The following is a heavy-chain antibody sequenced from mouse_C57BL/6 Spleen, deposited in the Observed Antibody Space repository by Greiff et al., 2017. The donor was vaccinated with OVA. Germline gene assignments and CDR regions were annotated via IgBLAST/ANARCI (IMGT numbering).Heavy chain of an antibody. Sequence: QVQLKQPGAELVKPGASVKMSCKASGYTFTSYWITWVKQRPGQGLEWIGDIYPGSGSTNYNEKFKSKATLTVDTSSSTAYMQLSSLTSEDSAVYYCARWAYYGSSWFAYWGQGTLVTVSA. CDR1: GYTFTSYW. V-gene: IGHV1-55*01. CDR3: ARWAYYGSSWFAY. D-gene: IGHD1-1*01. J-gene: IGHJ3*01. CDR2: IYPGSGST.